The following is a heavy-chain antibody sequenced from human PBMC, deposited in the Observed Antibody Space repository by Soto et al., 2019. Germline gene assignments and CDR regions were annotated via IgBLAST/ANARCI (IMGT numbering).Heavy chain of an antibody. CDR2: INAGNGNT. J-gene: IGHJ5*02. D-gene: IGHD2-8*01. CDR3: ARDGRYCTNGVCRPINCIDP. Sequence: ASVKVSCKASGYTFTSYAMHWVRQAPGQRLEWMGWINAGNGNTKYSQKFQGRDTITRDTSASTAYMQLCSLRSEDTAAYYCARDGRYCTNGVCRPINCIDPWGQGTLVTISS. CDR1: GYTFTSYA. V-gene: IGHV1-3*01.